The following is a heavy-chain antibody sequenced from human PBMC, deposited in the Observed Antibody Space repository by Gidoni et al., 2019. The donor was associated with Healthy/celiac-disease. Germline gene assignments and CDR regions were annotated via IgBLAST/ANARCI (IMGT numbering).Heavy chain of an antibody. CDR2: ISSSSSYI. CDR3: ARVWRYCSGGSCYGVIDY. CDR1: GFTFSRYS. J-gene: IGHJ4*02. D-gene: IGHD2-15*01. V-gene: IGHV3-21*01. Sequence: EVQLVESGGGLVKPGGSVRLSCAASGFTFSRYSMNWVRQAPGKGLEWVSSISSSSSYIYYADSVKGRFTISRDNAKNSLYLQMNSLRAEDTAVYYCARVWRYCSGGSCYGVIDYWGQGTLVTVSS.